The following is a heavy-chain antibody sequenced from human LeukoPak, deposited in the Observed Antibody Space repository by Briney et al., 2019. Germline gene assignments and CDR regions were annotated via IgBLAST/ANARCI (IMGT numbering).Heavy chain of an antibody. CDR2: ISAYNGNT. CDR1: GGTFSSYA. CDR3: ARGAYPYHRGDY. J-gene: IGHJ4*02. Sequence: ASVKVSCKASGGTFSSYAISWVRQAPGQGLEWMGWISAYNGNTNYAQKLQGRVTMTTDTSTSTAYMELRSLRSDDTAVYYCARGAYPYHRGDYWGQGTLVTVSS. V-gene: IGHV1-18*01. D-gene: IGHD1-14*01.